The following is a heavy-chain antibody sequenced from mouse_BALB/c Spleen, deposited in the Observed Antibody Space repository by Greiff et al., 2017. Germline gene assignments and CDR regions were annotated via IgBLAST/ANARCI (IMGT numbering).Heavy chain of an antibody. V-gene: IGHV1S81*02. D-gene: IGHD2-4*01. CDR2: INPSNGGT. CDR3: TRNYYDYETYYFDY. J-gene: IGHJ2*01. CDR1: GYTFTSYY. Sequence: VKLQESGAELVKPGASVKLSCKASGYTFTSYYMYWVKQRPGQGLEWIGEINPSNGGTNFNEKFKSKATLTVDKSSSTAYMQLSSLTSEDSAVYYCTRNYYDYETYYFDYWGQGTTLTVSS.